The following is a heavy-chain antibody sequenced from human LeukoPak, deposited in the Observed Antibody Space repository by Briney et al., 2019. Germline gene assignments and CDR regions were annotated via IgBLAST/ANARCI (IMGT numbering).Heavy chain of an antibody. CDR2: IYHSGST. J-gene: IGHJ3*02. V-gene: IGHV4-38-2*02. Sequence: SETLSLTCTVSGYSISSGYFWGWIRQPPGKGLEWIGSIYHSGSTYYNPSLKSRVTISVDTSKNQFSLKLSSVTAADTAVYYCAGSGGLDSFDIWGQGTMVTVSS. CDR1: GYSISSGYF. D-gene: IGHD3-10*01. CDR3: AGSGGLDSFDI.